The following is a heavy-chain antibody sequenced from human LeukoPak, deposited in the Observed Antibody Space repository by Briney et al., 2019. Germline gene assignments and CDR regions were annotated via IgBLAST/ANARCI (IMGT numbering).Heavy chain of an antibody. Sequence: PGGSLRLSCAASGFTVSSNYMSWVRQAPGKGLELVSIIYSGGSTFYADSVKGRFTISRDNSKNTLYLQMNSLRDEDTAVYYCAKDTGGYYDYVWGSYRYGYYFDYWGQGTLVTVSS. CDR1: GFTVSSNY. J-gene: IGHJ4*02. V-gene: IGHV3-53*01. CDR2: IYSGGST. D-gene: IGHD3-16*02. CDR3: AKDTGGYYDYVWGSYRYGYYFDY.